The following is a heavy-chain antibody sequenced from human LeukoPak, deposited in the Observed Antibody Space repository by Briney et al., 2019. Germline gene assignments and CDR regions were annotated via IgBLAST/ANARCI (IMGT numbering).Heavy chain of an antibody. Sequence: GGSLRLSCAASGFTFSSYWMHWVRQAPGKGLVWVSRINSDGSSTSYADSAKGRFTISRDNAKNTLYLQMNSLRAEDTAVYYCARSHYGDYVGGAFDIWGQGTMVTVSS. V-gene: IGHV3-74*01. CDR2: INSDGSST. CDR3: ARSHYGDYVGGAFDI. J-gene: IGHJ3*02. CDR1: GFTFSSYW. D-gene: IGHD4-17*01.